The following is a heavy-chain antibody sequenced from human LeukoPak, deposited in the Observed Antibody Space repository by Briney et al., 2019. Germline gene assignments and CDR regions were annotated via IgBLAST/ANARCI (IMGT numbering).Heavy chain of an antibody. J-gene: IGHJ4*02. Sequence: SETLSLTCTVSGASISTYYWSWIRQPPGKGLEWIGYIYYSGSTNHNPSLKSRVTISVDTSKHHFSLKLSSVTAADTAVYYCARAWDPGSFNRAFDFWGQGTLVSVSS. V-gene: IGHV4-59*01. CDR2: IYYSGST. CDR1: GASISTYY. D-gene: IGHD3-10*01. CDR3: ARAWDPGSFNRAFDF.